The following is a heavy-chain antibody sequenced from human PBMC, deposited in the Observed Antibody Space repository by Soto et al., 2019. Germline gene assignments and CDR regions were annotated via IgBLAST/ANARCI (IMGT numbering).Heavy chain of an antibody. J-gene: IGHJ4*02. CDR1: GFTFSSYG. CDR3: AGGTDNDRGLGY. Sequence: GGSLRLSCAASGFTFSSYGMHWVRQAPGKGLEWVAVIWYDGSNKYYADSVKGRFTISRDNSKNTLYLQMNSLRAEDTAVYYCAGGTDNDRGLGYWGQGTLVTVSS. D-gene: IGHD1-1*01. CDR2: IWYDGSNK. V-gene: IGHV3-33*01.